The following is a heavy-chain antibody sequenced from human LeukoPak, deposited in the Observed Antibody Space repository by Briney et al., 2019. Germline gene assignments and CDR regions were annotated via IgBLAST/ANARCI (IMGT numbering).Heavy chain of an antibody. CDR2: ISAYNGNT. J-gene: IGHJ4*02. D-gene: IGHD6-19*01. CDR1: GYTFTSYG. CDR3: ARDRAIAVAGIWFNY. Sequence: GASVKVSYKASGYTFTSYGISWVRQAPGQGLEWMGWISAYNGNTNYAQKLQGRVTMTTDTSTSTAYMELRSLRSDDTAVYYCARDRAIAVAGIWFNYWGQGTLVTVS. V-gene: IGHV1-18*01.